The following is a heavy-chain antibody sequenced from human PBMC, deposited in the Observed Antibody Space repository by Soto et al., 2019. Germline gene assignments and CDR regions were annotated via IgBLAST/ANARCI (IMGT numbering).Heavy chain of an antibody. CDR1: GGSFGGYY. Sequence: PSETLSLTCAVYGGSFGGYYWSWIRQPPGKGLEWIGEINHSGSTNYNPSLKSRVTISVDTSKNQFSLKLSSVTAADTAVYYCARSLQYYDYIWGSYRYPDAFDIWGQGTMVTVSS. D-gene: IGHD3-16*02. CDR2: INHSGST. CDR3: ARSLQYYDYIWGSYRYPDAFDI. V-gene: IGHV4-34*01. J-gene: IGHJ3*02.